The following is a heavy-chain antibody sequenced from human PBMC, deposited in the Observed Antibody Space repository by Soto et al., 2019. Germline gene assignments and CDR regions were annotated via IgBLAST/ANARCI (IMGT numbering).Heavy chain of an antibody. CDR3: ARDISGSYSYFDY. CDR2: ISSSSSAI. J-gene: IGHJ4*02. Sequence: GGSLRLSCAASGFTFSGYSMNWVRQAPGKGLEWVSYISSSSSAIYYADSVKGRFTISRDNAKNSLYLQMNSLRDEDTAVYYCARDISGSYSYFDYWGQGTLVTAPQ. V-gene: IGHV3-48*02. D-gene: IGHD1-26*01. CDR1: GFTFSGYS.